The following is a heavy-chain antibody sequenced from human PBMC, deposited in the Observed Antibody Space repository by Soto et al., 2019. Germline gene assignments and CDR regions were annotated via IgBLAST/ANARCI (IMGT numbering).Heavy chain of an antibody. D-gene: IGHD2-2*02. J-gene: IGHJ4*02. V-gene: IGHV1-18*01. Sequence: GASVKVSCKASGYSFSFYGINWVRQAPGQGLEWMGWINPSDGNRNFAQKFEDRVTMTTATSTSTAYMELSSLRSEDTAVYYCAMEYCSSTSCYRDYWGQGTLVTVSS. CDR1: GYSFSFYG. CDR3: AMEYCSSTSCYRDY. CDR2: INPSDGNR.